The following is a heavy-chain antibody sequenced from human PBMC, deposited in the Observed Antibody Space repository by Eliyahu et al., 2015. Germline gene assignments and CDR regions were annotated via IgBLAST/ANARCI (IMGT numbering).Heavy chain of an antibody. V-gene: IGHV4-30-2*01. CDR1: GXXXXXXGYS. Sequence: QLQLQESGXGLVKPSQTLSLTCAVSGXXXXXXGYSWSWIRQPPGKGLEWMGYIYHSGSTYYNXSLKSRVTISVDRSKNQFSLKLSSVTAADTAVYYCAKRHYYDSSGYPVDAFDIWGQGTMVTVSS. CDR3: AKRHYYDSSGYPVDAFDI. CDR2: IYHSGST. J-gene: IGHJ3*02. D-gene: IGHD3-22*01.